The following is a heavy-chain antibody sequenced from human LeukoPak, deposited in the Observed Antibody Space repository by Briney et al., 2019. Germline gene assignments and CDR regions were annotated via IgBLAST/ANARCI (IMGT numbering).Heavy chain of an antibody. CDR3: ASASRGVYDFWSGYHDY. Sequence: PSETLSLTCAVSGYSISSGYYWGWIRQPPGKGLEWIGSIYHSGSTYYNPSLKSRVTISVDTSKNQFSLKLSSVTAADTAGYYCASASRGVYDFWSGYHDYWGQGTLVTVSS. CDR2: IYHSGST. D-gene: IGHD3-3*01. V-gene: IGHV4-38-2*01. CDR1: GYSISSGYY. J-gene: IGHJ4*02.